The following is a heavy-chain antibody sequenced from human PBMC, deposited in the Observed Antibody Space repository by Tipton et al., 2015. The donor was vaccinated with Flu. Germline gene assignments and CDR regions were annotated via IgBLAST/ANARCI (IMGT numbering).Heavy chain of an antibody. J-gene: IGHJ3*02. Sequence: SLRLSCAASGFTFSSYEMNWVRQAPGKGLEWVSYISSSGSTIYYADSAKGRFTISRDNAKNSLYLQMNSLRAEDTAVYYCARGGYYYDSSGYRDDAFDIWGQGTMVTVSS. D-gene: IGHD3-22*01. CDR2: ISSSGSTI. V-gene: IGHV3-48*03. CDR1: GFTFSSYE. CDR3: ARGGYYYDSSGYRDDAFDI.